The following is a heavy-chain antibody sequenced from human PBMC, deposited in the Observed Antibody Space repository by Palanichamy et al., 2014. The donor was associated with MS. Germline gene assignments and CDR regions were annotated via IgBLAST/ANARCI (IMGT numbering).Heavy chain of an antibody. CDR2: IWHDGSDK. J-gene: IGHJ5*02. Sequence: QVQLVESGGGVVQPGRSLRLSCAASGFTFSSHGMHWVRQGPGKGLEWVAVIWHDGSDKYYADSVKGRFTISRDNSKNTLYLQMNSLRVEDTAVYYCARDDYGYTIDPWGQGALVTVSS. V-gene: IGHV3-33*01. CDR3: ARDDYGYTIDP. CDR1: GFTFSSHG. D-gene: IGHD4/OR15-4a*01.